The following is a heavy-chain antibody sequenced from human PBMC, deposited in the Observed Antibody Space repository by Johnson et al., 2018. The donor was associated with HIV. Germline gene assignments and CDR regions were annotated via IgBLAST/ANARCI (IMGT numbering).Heavy chain of an antibody. D-gene: IGHD1-7*01. CDR1: GFIFSNYW. Sequence: VQLVESGGDSVQPGGSLRLSCAASGFIFSNYWMHWVRQAPGKGLIWVACIKTDGSDTNYADSVKGRFTISRDNAKNTVYLQMDSLRDEDMAVYYCARNQGRRNYYDAFDIWGQGTMVTVSS. CDR3: ARNQGRRNYYDAFDI. V-gene: IGHV3-74*02. J-gene: IGHJ3*02. CDR2: IKTDGSDT.